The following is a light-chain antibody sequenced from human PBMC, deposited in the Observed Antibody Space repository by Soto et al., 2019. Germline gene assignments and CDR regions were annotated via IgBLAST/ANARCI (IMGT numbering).Light chain of an antibody. Sequence: QPVLTQSPSASASLGSSVNLTCTLGGGRIGYAIAWHQQQPEKGPRFLMSVNSDGSHSRGDGIPGRFSGSSSGAERYLTISRLQSEDEADYYCQTWGTGIHVVFGGGTKLTVL. J-gene: IGLJ2*01. CDR3: QTWGTGIHVV. CDR1: GGRIGYA. V-gene: IGLV4-69*01. CDR2: VNSDGSH.